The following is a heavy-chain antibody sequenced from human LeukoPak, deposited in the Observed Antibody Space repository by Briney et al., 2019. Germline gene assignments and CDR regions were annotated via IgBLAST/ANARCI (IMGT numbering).Heavy chain of an antibody. CDR2: IIPIFGTA. Sequence: ASVKVSCKASGGTFSSYAISWVRQAPGQGLEWMGGIIPIFGTANYAQKFQGRVTITADESTSTAYMELSSLRSEDTAVYYCAPSPHYYDSSGYYYWFDPWGQGTLVTVSS. J-gene: IGHJ5*02. CDR3: APSPHYYDSSGYYYWFDP. D-gene: IGHD3-22*01. CDR1: GGTFSSYA. V-gene: IGHV1-69*13.